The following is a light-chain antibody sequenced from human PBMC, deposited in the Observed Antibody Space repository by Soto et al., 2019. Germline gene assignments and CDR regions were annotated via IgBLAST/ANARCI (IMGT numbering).Light chain of an antibody. CDR1: QSVSSSY. V-gene: IGKV3-20*01. CDR3: QQYGSSPFT. CDR2: GAS. Sequence: EIVLTQSPGTLSLPPGERATLSCRASQSVSSSYLAWYQQKPGQAPRLLICGASSRATGIPDRFSGSGSGTDFTLTISRLEPEDFAVYYCQQYGSSPFTFGPGTKVDIK. J-gene: IGKJ3*01.